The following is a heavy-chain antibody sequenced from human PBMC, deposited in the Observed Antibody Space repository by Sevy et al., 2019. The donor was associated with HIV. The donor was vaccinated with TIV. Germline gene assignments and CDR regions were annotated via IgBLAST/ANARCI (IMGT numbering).Heavy chain of an antibody. CDR2: IYYNGHI. V-gene: IGHV4-59*08. D-gene: IGHD1-26*01. CDR1: GGSITSLY. CDR3: AGENAWGRGYS. J-gene: IGHJ4*02. Sequence: PSETLSLTCTVSGGSITSLYWNWIRQPPGKGLEWIANIYYNGHINYNPSLKSRVTLSLDTSKNQFSLRLSSVTAADTAMYYCAGENAWGRGYSWGQGTLVTVSS.